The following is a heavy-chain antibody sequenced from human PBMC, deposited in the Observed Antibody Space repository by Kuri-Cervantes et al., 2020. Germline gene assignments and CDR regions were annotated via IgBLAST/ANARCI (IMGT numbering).Heavy chain of an antibody. J-gene: IGHJ3*02. CDR2: MNPNSGNT. CDR3: ARVRLYYGSGSYYSLGAFDI. D-gene: IGHD3-10*01. Sequence: ASVKVSCKASGYTFTSYDINWVRQATGQGLEWMGWMNPNSGNTGYAQKFQGRVTMTTDTSTSTAYMELRSLRSDDTAVYYCARVRLYYGSGSYYSLGAFDIWGEGTMVTVSS. V-gene: IGHV1-8*01. CDR1: GYTFTSYD.